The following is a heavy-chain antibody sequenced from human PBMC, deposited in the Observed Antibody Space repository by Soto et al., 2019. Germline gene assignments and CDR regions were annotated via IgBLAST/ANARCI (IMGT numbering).Heavy chain of an antibody. CDR1: GFTFSDYH. CDR2: ISSSGSTI. CDR3: ARLGSDFLNWFDP. Sequence: GGSLRLSCAASGFTFSDYHMSWIRQAPGKGLEWVSYISSSGSTIYYADSVKGRFTISRDNAKNSLYLQMNSLRAEDTAVYYCARLGSDFLNWFDPWGQGTLVTVSS. D-gene: IGHD3-16*01. J-gene: IGHJ5*02. V-gene: IGHV3-11*01.